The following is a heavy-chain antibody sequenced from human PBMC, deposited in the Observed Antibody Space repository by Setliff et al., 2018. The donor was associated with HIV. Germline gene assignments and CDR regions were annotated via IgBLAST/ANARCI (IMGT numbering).Heavy chain of an antibody. J-gene: IGHJ4*01. CDR3: AHFTHFRDVYFDS. CDR1: GFSLSTNGVG. Sequence: SGPTLVNPTQTLTLTCTFSGFSLSTNGVGVGWIRQPPGKALEWLALIYWDDDVRYSPPLKNRLTLSKDNSKNQVVLAMSNMDPVDTATYFCAHFTHFRDVYFDSWGSGILVTVSS. V-gene: IGHV2-5*02. D-gene: IGHD2-21*01. CDR2: IYWDDDV.